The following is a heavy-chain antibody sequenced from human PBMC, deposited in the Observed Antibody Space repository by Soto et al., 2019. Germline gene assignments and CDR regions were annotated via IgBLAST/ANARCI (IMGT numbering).Heavy chain of an antibody. V-gene: IGHV3-23*01. Sequence: GGSLRLSCAASGFTFSSYAMSWVRQAPGKGLEWVSAISGSGGSTYYADSVKGRFTISRDNSKNTLYLQMNSLRAEDTAVYYCAKDLARELTSFYYFDYWGQGTLVTVSS. CDR1: GFTFSSYA. CDR3: AKDLARELTSFYYFDY. CDR2: ISGSGGST. D-gene: IGHD1-26*01. J-gene: IGHJ4*02.